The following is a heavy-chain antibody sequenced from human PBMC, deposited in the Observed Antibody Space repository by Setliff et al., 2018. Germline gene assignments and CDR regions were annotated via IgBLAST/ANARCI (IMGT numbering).Heavy chain of an antibody. V-gene: IGHV1-18*01. CDR1: GYTFTSYA. J-gene: IGHJ4*02. D-gene: IGHD3-22*01. Sequence: GASVKVSCKTSGYTFTSYAISWVRQAPGQGLEWMGWISAYNDNTNYAQKFQGRVTTTTDTSTSTAYMELTSLRSDDTAVYYCARASPHHPYDSSGYYYGDYWGQGTLVTVSS. CDR2: ISAYNDNT. CDR3: ARASPHHPYDSSGYYYGDY.